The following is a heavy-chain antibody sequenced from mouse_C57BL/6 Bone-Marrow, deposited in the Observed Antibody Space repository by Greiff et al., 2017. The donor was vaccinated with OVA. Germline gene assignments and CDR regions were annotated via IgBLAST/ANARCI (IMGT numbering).Heavy chain of an antibody. CDR1: GYAFSGSW. D-gene: IGHD1-1*01. CDR3: ARKAYGSRNYFDY. V-gene: IGHV1-82*01. Sequence: VKLMESGPELVKPGASVKISCKASGYAFSGSWMNWVKQRPGKGLEWIGRIYPGDGDTNYNGKFKGKATLTADKSSSTAYMQLSSLTSEDSAVYFCARKAYGSRNYFDYWGQGTTLTVSS. CDR2: IYPGDGDT. J-gene: IGHJ2*01.